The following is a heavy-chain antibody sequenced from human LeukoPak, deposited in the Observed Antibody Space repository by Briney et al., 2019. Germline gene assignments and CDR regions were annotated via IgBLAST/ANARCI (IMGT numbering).Heavy chain of an antibody. CDR2: ISGSGGIT. Sequence: GGSLRLSCAASGFTFSSYAMSWVRQAPGKGLEWVSAISGSGGITSYADSVKGRFTISRDNSKNTLYLQMNSLRAEDTAVYYCAKDEVVVAASFDYWGQGTLVTVSS. V-gene: IGHV3-23*01. D-gene: IGHD2-15*01. J-gene: IGHJ4*02. CDR1: GFTFSSYA. CDR3: AKDEVVVAASFDY.